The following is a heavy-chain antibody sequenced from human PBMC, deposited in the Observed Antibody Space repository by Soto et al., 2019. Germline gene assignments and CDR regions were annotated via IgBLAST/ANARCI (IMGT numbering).Heavy chain of an antibody. CDR2: IYYSGST. Sequence: SETLSLTCTVSGGSISSYYWSWIRQPPGKGLEWIGYIYYSGSTNYNPSLKSRVTISADTSKNQLSLKLSSVTAADTAVYYCARETVWSGHFDYWGQGTLVTVSS. CDR3: ARETVWSGHFDY. CDR1: GGSISSYY. D-gene: IGHD3-3*01. J-gene: IGHJ4*02. V-gene: IGHV4-59*01.